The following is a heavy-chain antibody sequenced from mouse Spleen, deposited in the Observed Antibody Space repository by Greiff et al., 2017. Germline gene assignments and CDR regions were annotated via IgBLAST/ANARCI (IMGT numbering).Heavy chain of an antibody. J-gene: IGHJ4*01. CDR1: GYSITSGYY. CDR3: ARDNDGYNYAMDY. D-gene: IGHD2-3*01. Sequence: EVQLVESGPGLVKPSQSLSLTCSVTGYSITSGYYWNWIRQFPGNKLEWMGYISYDGSNNYNPSLKNRISITRDTSKNQFFLKLNSVTTEDTATYYCARDNDGYNYAMDYWGQGTSVTVSS. V-gene: IGHV3-6*01. CDR2: ISYDGSN.